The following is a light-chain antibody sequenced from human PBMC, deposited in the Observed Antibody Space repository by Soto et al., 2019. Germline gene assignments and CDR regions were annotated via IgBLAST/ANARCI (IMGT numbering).Light chain of an antibody. CDR3: SSYATTSTLV. J-gene: IGLJ2*01. Sequence: QSALTQPASLSESPGQSITISCTGTSSDIGAYNHVSWYQQHPGKAPKIMIFDVTDRPSGVSYRFSGSKSANTASLTISGLQAEDEADYYCSSYATTSTLVFGGGTKVTVL. CDR2: DVT. V-gene: IGLV2-14*03. CDR1: SSDIGAYNH.